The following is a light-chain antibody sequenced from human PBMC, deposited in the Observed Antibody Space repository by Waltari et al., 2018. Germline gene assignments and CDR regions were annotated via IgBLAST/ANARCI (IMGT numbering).Light chain of an antibody. CDR2: WAS. V-gene: IGKV4-1*01. J-gene: IGKJ4*01. Sequence: DIVMTQSPDSLAVSLGERATINCKSSQSVLHSSNNRNYLAWYQQKAGQPPKLLFYWASTRESGVPDRFIGSGSGTDFTLTISSLQAEDVAVYYCQQYYSAPFTFGGGTKVEIK. CDR3: QQYYSAPFT. CDR1: QSVLHSSNNRNY.